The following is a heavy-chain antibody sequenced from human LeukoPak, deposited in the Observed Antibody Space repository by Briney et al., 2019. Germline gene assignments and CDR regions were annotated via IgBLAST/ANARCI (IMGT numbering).Heavy chain of an antibody. CDR2: IYPGDSDT. CDR1: GYTFTSYW. V-gene: IGHV5-51*01. Sequence: GESLKISCQGSGYTFTSYWIGWVRQMPGKGLEWMGIIYPGDSDTRYSPSFQGQVTISADKSISTAYLQWSSLKASDTAMYYCASSLYSGYNYYYYGMDVWGQGTTVTVSS. J-gene: IGHJ6*02. CDR3: ASSLYSGYNYYYYGMDV. D-gene: IGHD3-22*01.